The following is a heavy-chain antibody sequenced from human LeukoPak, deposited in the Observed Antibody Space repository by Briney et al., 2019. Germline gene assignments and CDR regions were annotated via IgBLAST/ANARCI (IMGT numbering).Heavy chain of an antibody. CDR3: AKDRCSNGIGCYYYYMDV. D-gene: IGHD2-8*01. V-gene: IGHV3-48*01. J-gene: IGHJ6*03. CDR1: GFTFSSYS. CDR2: ISSSSSTI. Sequence: GGSLRLSCAASGFTFSSYSMNWVRQAPGKGLEWVSYISSSSSTIYYADSVKGRFTISRDNAKNSLYLQMSSLRAEDTAVYYCAKDRCSNGIGCYYYYMDVWGKGTTVTISS.